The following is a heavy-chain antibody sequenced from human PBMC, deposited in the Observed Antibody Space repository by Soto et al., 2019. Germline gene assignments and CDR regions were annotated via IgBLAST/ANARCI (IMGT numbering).Heavy chain of an antibody. V-gene: IGHV3-15*01. CDR3: TTGGIAVVPAAQYYYYYMDV. J-gene: IGHJ6*03. D-gene: IGHD2-2*01. CDR2: IKSKTDGGTT. CDR1: GFTFSNAW. Sequence: EVQLVESGGGLVKPGGSLRLSCAASGFTFSNAWMSWVRQAPGKGLEWVGRIKSKTDGGTTDYAAPVKGRFTISRDDSKNTLYLQMNSLKTEDTAVYYCTTGGIAVVPAAQYYYYYMDVWGKGTTVTVSS.